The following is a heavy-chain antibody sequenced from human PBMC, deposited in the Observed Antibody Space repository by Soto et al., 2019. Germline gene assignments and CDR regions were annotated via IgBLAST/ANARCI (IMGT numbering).Heavy chain of an antibody. V-gene: IGHV3-11*01. J-gene: IGHJ4*02. CDR3: ARPPGLMVYADFDY. Sequence: GGALRVSCAASGFTFSYYYMSWIRQSPGKGLEWVSYISSSGSTIYYADSVKGRFTISRDNAKNSLYLQMNSLRAEDTAVYYCARPPGLMVYADFDYWGQGTLVTVSS. CDR1: GFTFSYYY. D-gene: IGHD2-8*01. CDR2: ISSSGSTI.